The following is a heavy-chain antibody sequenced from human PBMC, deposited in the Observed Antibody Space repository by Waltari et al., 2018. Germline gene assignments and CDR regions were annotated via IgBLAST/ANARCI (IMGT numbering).Heavy chain of an antibody. Sequence: QVQLQQWGAGLLKPSETLSLTCAVYGGSFSGYYWSWIRQPPGKGLEWIGEIHHSGSTNYNPSLNSRATISVATSKNQFSLKLSSVTAAHTAVYYCARRGIVVPAASNWFDPWGQGTLVTVSS. J-gene: IGHJ5*02. CDR2: IHHSGST. V-gene: IGHV4-34*01. D-gene: IGHD2-2*01. CDR3: ARRGIVVPAASNWFDP. CDR1: GGSFSGYY.